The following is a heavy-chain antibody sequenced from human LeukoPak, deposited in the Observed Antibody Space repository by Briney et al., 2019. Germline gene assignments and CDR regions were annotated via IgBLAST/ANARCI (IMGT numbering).Heavy chain of an antibody. CDR3: ARDYYDSRLGLWYYYGMDV. V-gene: IGHV3-53*01. Sequence: AGGSLRLSCAASGFTVSSNYMSWVRQAPGKGLEWVSVIYSGGSTYYADSVKGRFTISRDNSKNTLYLQMNSLRAEDTAVYYCARDYYDSRLGLWYYYGMDVWGQGTTVTVSS. J-gene: IGHJ6*02. CDR1: GFTVSSNY. CDR2: IYSGGST. D-gene: IGHD3-22*01.